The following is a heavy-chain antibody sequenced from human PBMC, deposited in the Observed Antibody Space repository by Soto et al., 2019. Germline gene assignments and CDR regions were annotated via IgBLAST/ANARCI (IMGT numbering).Heavy chain of an antibody. CDR2: LYYSGVT. V-gene: IGHV4-31*03. CDR3: ARVGRYYDSGVWGGYFEY. J-gene: IGHJ4*02. CDR1: GASISSGGYY. Sequence: QVQLQESGPGLVKPSQTLSLTCTVSGASISSGGYYWSWIRQDPGKGLEWLGYLYYSGVTYYNPSPKSRVTTSVDTSKNQSSLKLNSVTAADTAVYYCARVGRYYDSGVWGGYFEYWGQGTLVTVTS. D-gene: IGHD3-22*01.